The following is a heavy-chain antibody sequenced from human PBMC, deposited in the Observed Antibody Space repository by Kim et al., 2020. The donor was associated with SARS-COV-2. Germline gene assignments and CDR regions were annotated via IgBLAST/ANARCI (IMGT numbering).Heavy chain of an antibody. CDR2: ISGDGIST. J-gene: IGHJ4*02. V-gene: IGHV3-23*01. D-gene: IGHD3-22*01. CDR1: GFTFSNYA. Sequence: GGSLRLSCTASGFTFSNYAMSWVRQAPGKGLEWVSGISGDGISTYYADSVKGRFTISRDKSKNTRYLQMNNLGVEDTAVYYCAKDRLTVNYYDSSGYSYGRYFFHYWGQGTLVTVSS. CDR3: AKDRLTVNYYDSSGYSYGRYFFHY.